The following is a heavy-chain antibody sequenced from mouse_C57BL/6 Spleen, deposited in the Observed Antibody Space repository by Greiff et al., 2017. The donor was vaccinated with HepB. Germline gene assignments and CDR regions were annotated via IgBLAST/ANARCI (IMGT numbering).Heavy chain of an antibody. D-gene: IGHD2-4*01. V-gene: IGHV1-54*01. CDR2: INPGSGGT. CDR3: AREGLRRYAMDY. J-gene: IGHJ4*01. CDR1: GYAFTNYL. Sequence: QVQLKESGAELVRPGTSVKVSCKASGYAFTNYLIEWVKQRPGQGLEWIGVINPGSGGTNYNEKFKGKATLTADKSSSTAYMQLSSLTSEDSAVYFCAREGLRRYAMDYWGQGTSVTVSS.